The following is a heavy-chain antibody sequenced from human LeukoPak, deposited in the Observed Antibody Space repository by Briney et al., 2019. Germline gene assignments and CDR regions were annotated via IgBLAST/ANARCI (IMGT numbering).Heavy chain of an antibody. CDR3: ARDGKLRHSSSWFDYYGMDV. D-gene: IGHD6-13*01. CDR2: INPNSGGT. Sequence: VASVKVSCKASGYTFTGYYMHWVRQAPGQGLEWMGWINPNSGGTNYAQKFQGWVTMTRDTSISTAYMELSRLRSDDTAVYYCARDGKLRHSSSWFDYYGMDVWGQGTTVTVSS. V-gene: IGHV1-2*04. J-gene: IGHJ6*02. CDR1: GYTFTGYY.